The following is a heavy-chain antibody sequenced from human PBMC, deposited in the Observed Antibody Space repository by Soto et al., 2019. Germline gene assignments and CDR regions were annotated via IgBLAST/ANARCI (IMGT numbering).Heavy chain of an antibody. CDR1: GFTFSGSA. CDR2: IRSKANSYAT. D-gene: IGHD2-15*01. V-gene: IGHV3-73*01. CDR3: TRLGGCSGGSCYSRASDI. J-gene: IGHJ3*02. Sequence: GGSLRLSCAASGFTFSGSAMHWVRQASGKGLEWVGRIRSKANSYATAYAASVKGRFTISRDDSKNTAYLQMNSLKTEDTAVYYCTRLGGCSGGSCYSRASDIWGQGTMVTVS.